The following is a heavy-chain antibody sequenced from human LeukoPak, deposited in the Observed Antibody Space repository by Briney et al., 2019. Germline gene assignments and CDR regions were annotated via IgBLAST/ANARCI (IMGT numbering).Heavy chain of an antibody. CDR2: IIPILGIA. CDR3: ARDGPYSGYDT. J-gene: IGHJ5*02. CDR1: GGTFSSYA. V-gene: IGHV1-69*04. Sequence: PRASVKVSCKASGGTFSSYAISWVRQAPGQGLEWMGRIIPILGIANYAQKFQGRVTITADKSTSTAYMELSSLRSEDTAVYYCARDGPYSGYDTWGQGTLVTVSS. D-gene: IGHD5-12*01.